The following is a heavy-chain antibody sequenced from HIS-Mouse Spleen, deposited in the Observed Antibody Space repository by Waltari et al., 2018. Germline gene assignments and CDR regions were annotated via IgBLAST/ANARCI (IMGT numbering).Heavy chain of an antibody. J-gene: IGHJ4*02. Sequence: QVQLVESGGGVVQPGRSLRLSCAASGFTFSSYGMHWVRQAPGKGLEGVEVISYDGSNKYYADSGKGRFTISRDNSKNTLYLQMNSLRAEDTAVYYCAKVNSGSYYFDYWGQGTLVTVSS. CDR2: ISYDGSNK. V-gene: IGHV3-30*18. CDR1: GFTFSSYG. CDR3: AKVNSGSYYFDY. D-gene: IGHD1-26*01.